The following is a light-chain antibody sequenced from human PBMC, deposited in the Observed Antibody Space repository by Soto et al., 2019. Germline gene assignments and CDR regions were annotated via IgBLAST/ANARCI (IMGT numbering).Light chain of an antibody. CDR1: QSISSW. CDR3: QQGDSFPIT. V-gene: IGKV1-12*01. CDR2: AAS. Sequence: DIQMTQSPSSLSASVGDRVTITCRASQSISSWLAWYQQKPGTVPKLLIYAASSLQSGVPSRFSGGGAGTEFTLTINGLQPEDFGTYYCQQGDSFPITFGQGTRLEIK. J-gene: IGKJ5*01.